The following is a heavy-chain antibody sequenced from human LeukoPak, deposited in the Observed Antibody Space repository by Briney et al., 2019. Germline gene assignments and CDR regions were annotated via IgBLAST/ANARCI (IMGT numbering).Heavy chain of an antibody. J-gene: IGHJ6*03. Sequence: GGSLRLSCAASGFTFSSYGMHWVRQAPGKGLEWVAFIRYDGSNKYYADSVKGRFTISRDNSKNTLYLQMNSLRAEDTAVYYCAKDEKYDSSGYYFYYYYYYYMDVWGKGTTVTISS. CDR1: GFTFSSYG. D-gene: IGHD3-22*01. CDR3: AKDEKYDSSGYYFYYYYYYYMDV. CDR2: IRYDGSNK. V-gene: IGHV3-30*02.